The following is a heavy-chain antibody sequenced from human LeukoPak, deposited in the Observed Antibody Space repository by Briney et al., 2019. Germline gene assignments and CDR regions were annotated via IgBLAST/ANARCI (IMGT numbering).Heavy chain of an antibody. V-gene: IGHV3-23*01. CDR1: GFTFSSYA. D-gene: IGHD7-27*01. J-gene: IGHJ4*02. CDR3: AKDGGLWVSAHWGDS. Sequence: GGSLRLSCAASGFTFSSYAMSWVRQAPGKGLEWVSAISGSGGSTYYADSVKGRFTISRDNSRNTLYLQMNSLRAEDTAVYYCAKDGGLWVSAHWGDSWGRGTLVTVSS. CDR2: ISGSGGST.